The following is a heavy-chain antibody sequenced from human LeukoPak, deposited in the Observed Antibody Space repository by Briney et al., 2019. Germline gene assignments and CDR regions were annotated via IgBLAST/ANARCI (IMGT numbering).Heavy chain of an antibody. D-gene: IGHD2-2*01. CDR1: GYTFTSYG. V-gene: IGHV1-18*01. CDR3: ANYQLHGEGNWFDP. J-gene: IGHJ5*02. CDR2: ISAYNGNT. Sequence: ASVKVSCKASGYTFTSYGISWVRQAPGQGLEWMGWISAYNGNTNYAQKLQGRVTMTTDASTSTAYMELRSLRSDDTAVYYCANYQLHGEGNWFDPWGQGTLVTVSS.